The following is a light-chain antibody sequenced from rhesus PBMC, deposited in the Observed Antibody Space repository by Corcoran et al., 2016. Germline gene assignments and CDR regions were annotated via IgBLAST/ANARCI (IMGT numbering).Light chain of an antibody. CDR3: QQYNNWKT. J-gene: IGKJ1*01. CDR1: QSVSSY. CDR2: GAS. V-gene: IGKV3S9*01. Sequence: DIVMTQSPATLSLSPGERATLSCRASQSVSSYVAWYQQKPEQAPRLLIYGASSRATGIPDRFSGRGFGTDVTLISSSLEPEDVGVYYCQQYNNWKTFGQGTKVEIK.